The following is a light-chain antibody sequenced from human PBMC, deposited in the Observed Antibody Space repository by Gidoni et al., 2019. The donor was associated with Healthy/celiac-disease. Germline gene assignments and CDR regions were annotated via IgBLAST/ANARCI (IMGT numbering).Light chain of an antibody. CDR1: QRVSSY. J-gene: IGKJ4*01. CDR2: AAS. Sequence: EIVMTKLPATLSVSPGERATLSCRASQRVSSYLAWYQQKPGQAPRLLIYAASSRATGIPARFSGSGSGTDFTLTISSLQSEDFAVYYCQQYNNWPLTFGGGTKVEIK. CDR3: QQYNNWPLT. V-gene: IGKV3-15*01.